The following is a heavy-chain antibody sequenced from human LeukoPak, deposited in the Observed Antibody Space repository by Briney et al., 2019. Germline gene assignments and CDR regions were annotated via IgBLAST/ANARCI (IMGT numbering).Heavy chain of an antibody. CDR2: INPNSGGT. CDR3: ASVGYCGGDCYDNWFDP. Sequence: ASVKVSRKASGYTFTGYYMHWVRQAPGQGLEWMGWINPNSGGTNYAQKFQGRVTMTRDTSISTAYMELSRLRSDDAAVYYCASVGYCGGDCYDNWFDPWGQGTPVTVSS. CDR1: GYTFTGYY. V-gene: IGHV1-2*02. D-gene: IGHD2-21*02. J-gene: IGHJ5*02.